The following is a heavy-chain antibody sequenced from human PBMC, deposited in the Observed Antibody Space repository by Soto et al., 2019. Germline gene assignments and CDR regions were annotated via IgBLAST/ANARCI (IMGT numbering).Heavy chain of an antibody. J-gene: IGHJ6*02. CDR3: ARIGVNAGMDV. V-gene: IGHV3-23*01. D-gene: IGHD3-10*01. CDR2: ISDSGLTT. CDR1: GFTFRSYD. Sequence: EVQLLESGGGLVQPGGSLSLSCAASGFTFRSYDMTWVRQAPGKGLEWVSTISDSGLTTYYADSVKGRFTISRDNSKNTLYLQINSRRAEDTAVYYCARIGVNAGMDVWGQGTTVIVSS.